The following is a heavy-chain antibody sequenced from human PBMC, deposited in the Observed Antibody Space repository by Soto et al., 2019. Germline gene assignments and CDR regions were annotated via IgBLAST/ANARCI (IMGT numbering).Heavy chain of an antibody. V-gene: IGHV3-23*01. CDR1: GFTFSSYA. J-gene: IGHJ4*02. Sequence: GGSLRLSCAASGFTFSSYAMSWVRQAPGKGLEWVSAISGSGGSTYYADSVKGRFTISRDNSKNTLYLQMNSLRAEDTAVYYCAKGKGKLGFGIRRSSCFDYWGQGTLVTVSS. CDR3: AKGKGKLGFGIRRSSCFDY. D-gene: IGHD3-10*01. CDR2: ISGSGGST.